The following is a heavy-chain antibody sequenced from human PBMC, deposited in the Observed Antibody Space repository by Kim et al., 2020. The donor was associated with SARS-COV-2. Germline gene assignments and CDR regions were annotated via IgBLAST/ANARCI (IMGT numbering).Heavy chain of an antibody. V-gene: IGHV3-48*04. CDR3: VRENYWAFDI. CDR2: VSGSGTTT. Sequence: WGSLRLSCATSGFTFSSYSMNWVRQAPGKGLEWVSHVSGSGTTTKYADSVKGRFTISRDNAKNSLYQQMSGLRAEDTAVYYCVRENYWAFDIWGQGAMVT. D-gene: IGHD2-15*01. J-gene: IGHJ3*02. CDR1: GFTFSSYS.